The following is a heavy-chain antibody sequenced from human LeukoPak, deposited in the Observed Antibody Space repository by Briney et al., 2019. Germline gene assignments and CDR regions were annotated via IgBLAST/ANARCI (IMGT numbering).Heavy chain of an antibody. J-gene: IGHJ3*02. D-gene: IGHD2-21*01. Sequence: SETLSLTCTVSGGSISSGGYYWSWIRQPPGKGLEWIGEIYHSGSTNYNPSLKSRVTISVDKSKNQFSLKLSSVTAADTAVYYCARDLLDYSAFDIWGQGTMVTVSS. CDR3: ARDLLDYSAFDI. V-gene: IGHV4-61*08. CDR2: IYHSGST. CDR1: GGSISSGGYY.